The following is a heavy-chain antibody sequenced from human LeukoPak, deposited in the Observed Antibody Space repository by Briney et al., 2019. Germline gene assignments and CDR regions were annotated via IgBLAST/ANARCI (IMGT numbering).Heavy chain of an antibody. J-gene: IGHJ4*02. CDR1: GFTLSSYS. Sequence: GGSLRLSCAASGFTLSSYSMNWVRQAPGKGLEWVSSISSSSSYIYYADSVKGRFTISRDNAKNSLYLQMNSLRAEDTAVYYCARDETGAMVATAKLDYWGQGTLVTVSS. CDR2: ISSSSSYI. CDR3: ARDETGAMVATAKLDY. D-gene: IGHD5-12*01. V-gene: IGHV3-21*01.